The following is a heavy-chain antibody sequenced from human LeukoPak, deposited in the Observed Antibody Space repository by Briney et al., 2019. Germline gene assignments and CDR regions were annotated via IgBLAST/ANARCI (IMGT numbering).Heavy chain of an antibody. CDR1: GFTFSRCW. V-gene: IGHV3-74*01. CDR3: ARAPAEIGGYYPEYFRH. D-gene: IGHD3-22*01. CDR2: IKSDGST. Sequence: GGSLRLSCAASGFTFSRCWMHWARQAPGKGLVWVSRIKSDGSTNYADSVKGRFTISRDNAKNTVSLQMNSLRAEDTGVYYCARAPAEIGGYYPEYFRHWGQGTLVTVSS. J-gene: IGHJ1*01.